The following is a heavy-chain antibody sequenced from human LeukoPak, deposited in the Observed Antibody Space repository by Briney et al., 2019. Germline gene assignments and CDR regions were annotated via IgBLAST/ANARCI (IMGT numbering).Heavy chain of an antibody. J-gene: IGHJ3*02. Sequence: PSETPSLTCTVSGGSISSYYWNWIRQPPGKGLEWIGYIYYSGITNYNPSLKSRVTISVDTSKSQFSLKLSSVTAADTALYYCARAGRWEGRPHAFDIWGQGTMVTVSS. CDR1: GGSISSYY. CDR2: IYYSGIT. V-gene: IGHV4-59*01. CDR3: ARAGRWEGRPHAFDI. D-gene: IGHD1-26*01.